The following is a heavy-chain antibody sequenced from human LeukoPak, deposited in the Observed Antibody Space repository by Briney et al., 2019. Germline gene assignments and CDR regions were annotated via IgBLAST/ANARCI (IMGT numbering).Heavy chain of an antibody. CDR1: GDSISSGDYY. D-gene: IGHD3-10*01. Sequence: PSETLSLTCTVSGDSISSGDYYWSWIRQPAGKGLEWIGRISSSGSTNYNPSLKSRVTISVDTSKNQFSLKLSSVTAADTAVYYCARGFPPSDSPLMVRSEHAFDIWGQGTMVTVSS. J-gene: IGHJ3*02. CDR3: ARGFPPSDSPLMVRSEHAFDI. CDR2: ISSSGST. V-gene: IGHV4-61*02.